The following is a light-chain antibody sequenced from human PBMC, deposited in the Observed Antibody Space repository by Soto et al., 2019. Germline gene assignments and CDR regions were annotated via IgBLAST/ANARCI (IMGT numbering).Light chain of an antibody. V-gene: IGLV1-44*01. CDR1: SSTIGRNT. CDR3: AAWDDSLSARV. Sequence: QPVLAQPPSASGTPGQRVTISCSGSSSTIGRNTVNWYQQVPGTAPKLLIYNNNQRPSGVPDRFSGSKSGTSASLAISGLQTEDEADYYCAAWDDSLSARVFGGGTKLTVL. CDR2: NNN. J-gene: IGLJ3*02.